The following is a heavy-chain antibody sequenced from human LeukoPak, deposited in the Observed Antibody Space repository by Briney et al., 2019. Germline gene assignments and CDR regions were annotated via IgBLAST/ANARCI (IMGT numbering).Heavy chain of an antibody. D-gene: IGHD3-9*01. CDR1: GGSISSGDYY. Sequence: SETLSLTCTVSGGSISSGDYYWSWIRHPPGKRLEWIGYNYYSGSTNYNPSLKSRVTISVDTSKNQFSLKLSSVTAADTAVYFCEQNTQYDILTGYYRGWFDPWGQGTLVTVSS. CDR2: NYYSGST. J-gene: IGHJ5*02. V-gene: IGHV4-61*08. CDR3: EQNTQYDILTGYYRGWFDP.